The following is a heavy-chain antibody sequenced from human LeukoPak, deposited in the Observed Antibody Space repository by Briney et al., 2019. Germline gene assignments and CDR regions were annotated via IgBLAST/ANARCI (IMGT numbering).Heavy chain of an antibody. CDR3: ARDRSSNSAAAGRPDDY. D-gene: IGHD6-13*01. J-gene: IGHJ4*02. CDR2: ISWNSGSI. V-gene: IGHV3-9*01. Sequence: GGSLRLSCAASGFTFDDYAMHWVRQAPGKGLEWVSGISWNSGSIGYADSVKGRFTISRDNAKNSLYLQMNSLRAEDTAVYYCARDRSSNSAAAGRPDDYWGQGTLVTVSS. CDR1: GFTFDDYA.